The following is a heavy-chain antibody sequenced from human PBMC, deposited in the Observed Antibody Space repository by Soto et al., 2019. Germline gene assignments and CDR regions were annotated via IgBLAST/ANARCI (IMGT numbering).Heavy chain of an antibody. CDR1: GFTFSNAW. Sequence: GGSLRLSCAASGFTFSNAWMSWVRQAPGKGLEWVGRIKSKTDGGTTDYAAPVKGRFTISRDDSKNTLYLQMNSLKTEYTAVYYCTTLKHKLGIEDYWGQGTLVTVSS. V-gene: IGHV3-15*01. CDR3: TTLKHKLGIEDY. D-gene: IGHD7-27*01. J-gene: IGHJ4*02. CDR2: IKSKTDGGTT.